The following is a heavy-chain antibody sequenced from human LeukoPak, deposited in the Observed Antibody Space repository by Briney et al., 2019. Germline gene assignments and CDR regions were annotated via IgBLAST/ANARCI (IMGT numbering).Heavy chain of an antibody. CDR3: AGENYDYVWWSPYYFDY. J-gene: IGHJ4*02. V-gene: IGHV4-30-4*01. CDR1: GGSISSGDYY. CDR2: IYYSGST. D-gene: IGHD3-16*01. Sequence: SETLSLTCTVSGGSISSGDYYWSWIRQPPGKDLEWIGYIYYSGSTYYNPSLKSRVTISVDTSKNQFSLKLSSVTAADTAVYYCAGENYDYVWWSPYYFDYWGQGTLVTVSS.